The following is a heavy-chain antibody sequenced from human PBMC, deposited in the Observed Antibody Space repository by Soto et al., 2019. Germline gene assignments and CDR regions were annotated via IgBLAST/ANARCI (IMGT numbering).Heavy chain of an antibody. CDR1: GYTFTSYG. CDR2: ISAYNGNT. Sequence: GASVRVSCKASGYTFTSYGISWVRQAPGQGLEWMGWISAYNGNTNYAQKLQGRVTMTTDTSTSTAYMELRSLRSDDTAVYYCARDLGYDFWSGYMSPRRIDYWGQGTLVTVSS. V-gene: IGHV1-18*01. D-gene: IGHD3-3*01. J-gene: IGHJ4*02. CDR3: ARDLGYDFWSGYMSPRRIDY.